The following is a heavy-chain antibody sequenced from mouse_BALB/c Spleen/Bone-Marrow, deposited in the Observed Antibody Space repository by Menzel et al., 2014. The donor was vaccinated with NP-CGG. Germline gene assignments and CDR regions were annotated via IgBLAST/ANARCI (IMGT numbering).Heavy chain of an antibody. CDR2: VSYDGSN. J-gene: IGHJ4*01. Sequence: EVQLQQSGPGLVKPSQSLSLTCSVTGYSITSGYYWNWIRQFPGNKLGWMGYVSYDGSNNYNPSLKNRISITRDTSKNQFFLKLNSVTTEDTATYYCARGDGNYGGAMDYWGQGTSVTVSS. CDR3: ARGDGNYGGAMDY. CDR1: GYSITSGYY. V-gene: IGHV3-6*02. D-gene: IGHD2-1*01.